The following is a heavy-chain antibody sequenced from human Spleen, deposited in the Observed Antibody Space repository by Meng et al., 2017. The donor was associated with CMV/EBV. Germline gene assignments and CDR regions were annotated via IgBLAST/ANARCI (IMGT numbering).Heavy chain of an antibody. CDR3: AKDGTYYSDSPTYDTPNWFDP. CDR1: GFTFTAYA. Sequence: GESLKISCAASGFTFTAYAMNWVRQAPGKGLEWVSSISGITGKTYYADSVKGRFTISRDNSRNEMYLQMNSLRAEDTAVYYCAKDGTYYSDSPTYDTPNWFDPWGQGTLVTVSS. J-gene: IGHJ5*02. CDR2: ISGITGKT. V-gene: IGHV3-23*01. D-gene: IGHD3-22*01.